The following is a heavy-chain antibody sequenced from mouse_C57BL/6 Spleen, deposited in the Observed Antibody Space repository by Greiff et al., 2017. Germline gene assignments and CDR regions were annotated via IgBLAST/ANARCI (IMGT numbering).Heavy chain of an antibody. CDR1: GFNIKDYY. J-gene: IGHJ1*03. CDR3: ARERITSWYFDV. D-gene: IGHD2-4*01. CDR2: IDPEDGET. V-gene: IGHV14-2*01. Sequence: EVQLQQSGAELVKPGASVKLSCTASGFNIKDYYMPWVKQRTEQGLAWIGRIDPEDGETNYAPKFQGKATITADTTSNTAYLQLSSRTSEDTAVYDCARERITSWYFDVWGTGTTVTVSS.